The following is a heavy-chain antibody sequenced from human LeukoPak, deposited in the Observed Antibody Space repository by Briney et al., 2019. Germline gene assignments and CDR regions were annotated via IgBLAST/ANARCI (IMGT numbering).Heavy chain of an antibody. CDR3: AREGSSSDPYYFDY. Sequence: GGSLRLSCAASGFTVSSNYMSWVRQAPGKGLEWVSMIYSGGGTYYADSVKGRFTISRDNSKNTLCLQMNSLRAEDTAVYYCAREGSSSDPYYFDYWGQGTLVTVSS. CDR1: GFTVSSNY. J-gene: IGHJ4*02. V-gene: IGHV3-53*01. D-gene: IGHD6-6*01. CDR2: IYSGGGT.